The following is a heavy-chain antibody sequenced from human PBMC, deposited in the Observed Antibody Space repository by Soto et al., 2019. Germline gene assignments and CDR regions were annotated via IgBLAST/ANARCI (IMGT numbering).Heavy chain of an antibody. CDR2: IMPIIGTA. D-gene: IGHD3-10*01. V-gene: IGHV1-69*01. CDR3: ARDLEFRDGNISHLDY. Sequence: QVQLVQSGAEVKKPGSSVKVSCKASGGTFSRHVFNWVRQAPGPGLEWMGGIMPIIGTANYSQNFQGRVTITADEYTSTAYMELSSLRTEDTAVYYCARDLEFRDGNISHLDYRGQGTLVTVSS. CDR1: GGTFSRHV. J-gene: IGHJ4*02.